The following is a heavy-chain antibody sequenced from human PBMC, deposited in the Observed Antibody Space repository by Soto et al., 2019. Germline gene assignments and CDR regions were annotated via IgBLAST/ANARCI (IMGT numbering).Heavy chain of an antibody. V-gene: IGHV5-51*01. D-gene: IGHD5-12*01. CDR3: ARREMATYNWFDP. J-gene: IGHJ5*02. CDR1: GYSFTSYW. CDR2: IYPGDSDT. Sequence: GESLKISCKGSGYSFTSYWIGWVRQMPGKGLEWMGIIYPGDSDTRYSPSFQGQVTVSADKSISTAYLQWSSLKASDTAMYYCARREMATYNWFDPWGQGTLVTVSS.